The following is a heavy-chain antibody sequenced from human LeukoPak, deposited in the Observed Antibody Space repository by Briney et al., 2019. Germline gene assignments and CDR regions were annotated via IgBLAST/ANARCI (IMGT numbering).Heavy chain of an antibody. V-gene: IGHV1-69*04. J-gene: IGHJ3*02. Sequence: ASVKVSRKASGGTFSSYAISWVRQAPGQGLEWMGRIIPIFGIANYAQKFQGRVTITADKSTSTAYMELSSLRSEDTAVYYCARGSGSYRMDDAFDIWGQGTMVTVSS. D-gene: IGHD1-26*01. CDR3: ARGSGSYRMDDAFDI. CDR2: IIPIFGIA. CDR1: GGTFSSYA.